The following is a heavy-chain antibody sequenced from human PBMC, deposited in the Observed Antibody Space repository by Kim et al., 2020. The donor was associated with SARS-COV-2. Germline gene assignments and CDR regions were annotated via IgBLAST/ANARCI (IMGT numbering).Heavy chain of an antibody. V-gene: IGHV3-23*01. Sequence: GGSLRLSCVASGFTFSNSAMSWVRQAPGKGLEWVSAISGSGASTSYADSMKGRFTISRDNSKNMLYLQMNSLRAEDTAVYYCAKARRQYAEIPPDIEYWG. J-gene: IGHJ4*01. D-gene: IGHD2-2*01. CDR1: GFTFSNSA. CDR3: AKARRQYAEIPPDIEY. CDR2: ISGSGAST.